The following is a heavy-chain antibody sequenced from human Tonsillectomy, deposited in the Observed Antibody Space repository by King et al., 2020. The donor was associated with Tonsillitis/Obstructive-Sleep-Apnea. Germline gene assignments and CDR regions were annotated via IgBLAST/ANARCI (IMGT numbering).Heavy chain of an antibody. Sequence: VQLVESGGGVVQPGRSLRLSCAASGFTFSSYGMHWVRHAPGKGLEWVADISYDGSNQYYADSVKGRFTISRDNSKNTLYLQMNSLRAEDTAVYDCAKDRTVYYYGMDVWGQGTTVTVSS. V-gene: IGHV3-30*18. D-gene: IGHD4-11*01. CDR3: AKDRTVYYYGMDV. CDR2: ISYDGSNQ. CDR1: GFTFSSYG. J-gene: IGHJ6*02.